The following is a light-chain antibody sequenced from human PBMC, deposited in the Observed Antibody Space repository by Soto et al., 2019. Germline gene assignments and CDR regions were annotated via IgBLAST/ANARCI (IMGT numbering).Light chain of an antibody. CDR2: YIS. J-gene: IGKJ5*01. CDR1: QSAGNF. V-gene: IGKV3D-15*01. CDR3: QQHNQWPIT. Sequence: EIVMTQSPATLSVSPGETASLSCRASQSAGNFLAWFPQQPGQAPRLLIYYISTRATGIPARFSGSGSGTEFTLTINSLQSEDYAVYYCQQHNQWPITFGQGTGLEIK.